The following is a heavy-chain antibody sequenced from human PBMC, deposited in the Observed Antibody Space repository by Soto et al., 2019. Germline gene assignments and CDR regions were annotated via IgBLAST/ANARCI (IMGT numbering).Heavy chain of an antibody. CDR3: AKDPVTAWIQLMGWFDP. D-gene: IGHD5-18*01. CDR2: ISGSGGST. CDR1: GFTFSSYA. Sequence: EVQLLESGGGLVQPGGSLRLSCAASGFTFSSYAMSWVRQAPGKGLEWVSAISGSGGSTYYADSVKGRFTISRDNSKNTLYLQMNSLRAEDTAVYYCAKDPVTAWIQLMGWFDPWGQGTLVTVSS. J-gene: IGHJ5*02. V-gene: IGHV3-23*01.